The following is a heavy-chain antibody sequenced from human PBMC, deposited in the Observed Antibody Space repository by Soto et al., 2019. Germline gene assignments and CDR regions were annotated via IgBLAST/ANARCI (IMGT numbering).Heavy chain of an antibody. CDR2: IIPLFGTA. CDR3: ARGVHYDSSGYYYFY. Sequence: SVKVSCKASGGTFSTYAIDWVRQAPGQGLEWMGGIIPLFGTAKYAQNFQGRITITADESTNTAYMELRSLRSQDTAVYYCARGVHYDSSGYYYFYWGQGTLVTVSS. CDR1: GGTFSTYA. D-gene: IGHD3-22*01. V-gene: IGHV1-69*13. J-gene: IGHJ4*02.